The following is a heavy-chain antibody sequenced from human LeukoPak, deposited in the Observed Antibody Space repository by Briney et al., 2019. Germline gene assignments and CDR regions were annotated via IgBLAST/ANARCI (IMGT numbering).Heavy chain of an antibody. Sequence: SETLSLTCTVSGGSISSYYWSWIRQPPGKGLEWIGYIYYSGSTYYNPSLKSRVTISVDTSKNQFSLKLSSVTAADTAVYYCARNIVATFDLWGRGTLVTVSS. CDR1: GGSISSYY. V-gene: IGHV4-59*12. D-gene: IGHD5-12*01. CDR3: ARNIVATFDL. CDR2: IYYSGST. J-gene: IGHJ2*01.